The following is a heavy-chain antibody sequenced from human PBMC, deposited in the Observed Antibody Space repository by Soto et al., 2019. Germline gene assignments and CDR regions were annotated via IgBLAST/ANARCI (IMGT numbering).Heavy chain of an antibody. V-gene: IGHV1-8*01. CDR1: GYTFTSYD. D-gene: IGHD2-15*01. CDR3: ARASRLGYCRGGSCHRAFDI. Sequence: GASVKVSWKASGYTFTSYDINWVRQATGQGLEWMGWMNPNSGNTGYAQKFQGRVTMTRNTSISTAYMELSSLRSEDTAVYYCARASRLGYCRGGSCHRAFDIWGQGTMVTVSS. CDR2: MNPNSGNT. J-gene: IGHJ3*02.